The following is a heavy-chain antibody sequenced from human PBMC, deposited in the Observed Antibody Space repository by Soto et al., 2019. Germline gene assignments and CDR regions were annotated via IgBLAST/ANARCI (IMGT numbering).Heavy chain of an antibody. CDR2: INPNSGGT. CDR1: GYTFTGYY. J-gene: IGHJ5*02. CDR3: ARSDSSGYNWFDP. V-gene: IGHV1-2*04. Sequence: QVQLVQSGAEVKKPGASVKVSCKASGYTFTGYYMHWGRQAPGQGLEWMGWINPNSGGTNYAQKFQGWVTMTRDTSISTAYMELSRLRSDDTAVYYCARSDSSGYNWFDPWGQGTLVTVSS. D-gene: IGHD3-22*01.